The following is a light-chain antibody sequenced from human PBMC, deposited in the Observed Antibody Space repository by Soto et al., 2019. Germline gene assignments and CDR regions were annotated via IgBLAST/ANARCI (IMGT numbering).Light chain of an antibody. Sequence: QSALTQPASVSGSPGQSITISCTGTSSDVGGYNYVSWYQQHPGKAPKLMIYDVSNRPSGVSNRFSGSRSGNTASLTISGLQAEYEDDYCCSSYTSSSTVVFGGGTKLSVL. CDR2: DVS. CDR3: SSYTSSSTVV. CDR1: SSDVGGYNY. J-gene: IGLJ2*01. V-gene: IGLV2-14*01.